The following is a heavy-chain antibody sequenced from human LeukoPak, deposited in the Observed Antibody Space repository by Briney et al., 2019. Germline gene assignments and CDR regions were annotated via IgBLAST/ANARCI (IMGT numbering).Heavy chain of an antibody. J-gene: IGHJ4*02. Sequence: GGSLRLSCAASGFTFSSYSMNWVRQAPGKGLEWVSYISSRSSTIYYADSVKGRFTISRDNAKNSLYLQTNSLRADDTAIYYCARGQPKIVVVPTASDYWGQGTLVTVSS. CDR1: GFTFSSYS. D-gene: IGHD2-2*01. CDR2: ISSRSSTI. CDR3: ARGQPKIVVVPTASDY. V-gene: IGHV3-48*01.